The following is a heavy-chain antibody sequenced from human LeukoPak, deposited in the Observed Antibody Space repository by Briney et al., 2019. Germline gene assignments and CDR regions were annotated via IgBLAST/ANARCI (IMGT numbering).Heavy chain of an antibody. J-gene: IGHJ4*02. CDR1: GFTFSSYA. V-gene: IGHV3-30*04. D-gene: IGHD1-1*01. CDR3: ARNGGGNVYDY. Sequence: GGSPRLSCAASGFTFSSYAMHWVRQAPGKGLEWVAVISYDGSNKYYADSVKGRFTISRDNSKNTLYLQMNSLRAEDTAVYYCARNGGGNVYDYWGQGTLVTVSS. CDR2: ISYDGSNK.